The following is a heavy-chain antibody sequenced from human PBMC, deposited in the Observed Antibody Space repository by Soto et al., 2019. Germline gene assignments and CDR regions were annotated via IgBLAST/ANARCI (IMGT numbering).Heavy chain of an antibody. CDR3: AKDPTHQTIAVVIKINWFDP. J-gene: IGHJ5*02. CDR2: ISGSGGST. CDR1: GFTFSSYA. V-gene: IGHV3-23*01. D-gene: IGHD3-22*01. Sequence: GGSLRLSCAASGFTFSSYAMSWVRQAPGKGLEWVSAISGSGGSTYYADSVKGRFTISRDNSKNTLYLQMNSLRAEDTAVYYCAKDPTHQTIAVVIKINWFDPWGQGTLVTVSS.